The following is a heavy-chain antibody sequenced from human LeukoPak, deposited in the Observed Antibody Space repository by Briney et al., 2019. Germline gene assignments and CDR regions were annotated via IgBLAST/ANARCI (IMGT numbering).Heavy chain of an antibody. J-gene: IGHJ2*01. V-gene: IGHV3-21*01. CDR2: ISSSSSYI. CDR1: GFTFSSYN. D-gene: IGHD3-3*01. CDR3: ARGPDYDFWSGYYHWYFDL. Sequence: GGSLRLSCAASGFTFSSYNMNWVRQAPGKGLEWVSSISSSSSYIYYADSVKGRFTISRDNAKNSLYLQMNSLRAEDTAVYYCARGPDYDFWSGYYHWYFDLWGRGTLVTVSS.